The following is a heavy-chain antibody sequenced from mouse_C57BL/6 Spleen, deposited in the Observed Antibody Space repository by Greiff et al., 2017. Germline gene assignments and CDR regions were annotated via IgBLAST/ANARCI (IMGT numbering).Heavy chain of an antibody. D-gene: IGHD4-1*02. CDR3: APTGTKGPDY. V-gene: IGHV1-22*01. Sequence: EVQLQQSGPELVKPGASVKMSCKASGYTFTDYNMHWVKQSHGKSLEWIGYINPNNGGTSYNQKFKGKATLTVNKSSSTAYMELRSLTSEDSAVYYCAPTGTKGPDYWCQGTTLTVSS. CDR1: GYTFTDYN. CDR2: INPNNGGT. J-gene: IGHJ2*01.